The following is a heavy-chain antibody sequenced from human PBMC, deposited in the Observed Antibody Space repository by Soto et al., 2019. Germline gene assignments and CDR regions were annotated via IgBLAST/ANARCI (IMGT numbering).Heavy chain of an antibody. D-gene: IGHD5-18*01. CDR2: INSDGSTT. CDR3: ARVNPGYSYVNY. V-gene: IGHV3-74*01. CDR1: GFTFSSYW. Sequence: EVQLVESGGGLVQPGGSLRLSCAASGFTFSSYWMLWVRQAPGKGLVWVSRINSDGSTTSYADSVKGRFTISRDNAKNTLYLQMNSLRADDPAVYYCARVNPGYSYVNYWGQGTLVTVSS. J-gene: IGHJ4*02.